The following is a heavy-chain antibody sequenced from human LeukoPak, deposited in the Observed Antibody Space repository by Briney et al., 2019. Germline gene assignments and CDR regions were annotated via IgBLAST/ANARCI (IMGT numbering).Heavy chain of an antibody. D-gene: IGHD4-11*01. Sequence: GRSLRLPCAASGFTFSSYGMHWVRQAPGKGLEWVAVISYDGSNKYYADSVKGRFTISRDNSKNTLYLQMNSLRAEDTAVYYCAKAFAAYSYYYYMDVWGKGTTVTVSS. CDR3: AKAFAAYSYYYYMDV. CDR1: GFTFSSYG. CDR2: ISYDGSNK. V-gene: IGHV3-30*18. J-gene: IGHJ6*03.